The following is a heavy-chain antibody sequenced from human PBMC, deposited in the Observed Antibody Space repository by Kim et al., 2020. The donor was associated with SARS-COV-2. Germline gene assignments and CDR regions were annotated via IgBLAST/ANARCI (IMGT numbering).Heavy chain of an antibody. D-gene: IGHD5-12*01. Sequence: NPSLKRRVTVSVDTSKSQFSLKLSSVTAADTAVYYCAARSRGYENLGLDYWGQGTLVTVSS. J-gene: IGHJ4*02. V-gene: IGHV4-30-2*04. CDR3: AARSRGYENLGLDY.